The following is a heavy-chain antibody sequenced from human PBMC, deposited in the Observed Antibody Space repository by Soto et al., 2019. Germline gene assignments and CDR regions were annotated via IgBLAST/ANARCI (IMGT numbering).Heavy chain of an antibody. CDR3: ARERSRYDRSGYYRPDY. Sequence: SVKVSCKVSGDTFSTYSISWVRQAPGQGLEWLGGIIPILGTPSYAQRFQDRVTITADKSTSTAYMEVSSLRSEDTAVYYCARERSRYDRSGYYRPDYWGQGTLVTVSS. CDR2: IIPILGTP. CDR1: GDTFSTYS. D-gene: IGHD3-22*01. V-gene: IGHV1-69*08. J-gene: IGHJ4*02.